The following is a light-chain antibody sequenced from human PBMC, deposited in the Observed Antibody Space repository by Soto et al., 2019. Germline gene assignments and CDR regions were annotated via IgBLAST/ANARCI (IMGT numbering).Light chain of an antibody. V-gene: IGKV3-20*01. CDR2: GGS. J-gene: IGKJ1*01. CDR3: QQYGSSGT. Sequence: EIVLTQSPGTLSLSPGERATLSCRASQSVSSIYLAWYQQKPGQAPRLLIYGGSTRATGIPDRFSGSGSGTDFTLTISRLEPEDFAVYYCQQYGSSGTFGQGTKVDIK. CDR1: QSVSSIY.